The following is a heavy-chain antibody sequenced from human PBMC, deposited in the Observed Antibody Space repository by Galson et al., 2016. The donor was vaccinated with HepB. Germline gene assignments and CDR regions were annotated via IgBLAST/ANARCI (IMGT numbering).Heavy chain of an antibody. D-gene: IGHD6-19*01. V-gene: IGHV1-18*01. CDR2: ISAYSANK. CDR3: ARDYSSGWYGY. J-gene: IGHJ4*02. CDR1: SFTSYG. Sequence: SFTSYGISWVRQAPGQGLEWMGWISAYSANKNYAQKVQGRITMTTDSSTSTAYIELRNLTSDDTAVYFCARDYSSGWYGYWGQGTLVTVSS.